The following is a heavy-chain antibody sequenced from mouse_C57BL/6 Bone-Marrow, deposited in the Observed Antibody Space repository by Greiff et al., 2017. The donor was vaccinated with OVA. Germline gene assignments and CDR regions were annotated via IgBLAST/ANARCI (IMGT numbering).Heavy chain of an antibody. CDR3: ARSLRGFAY. Sequence: EVQLQQSGPVLMKPGASVKMSCKASGYTFTDYYMNWVKQSHGKSLEWIGVINPYNGGTSYNQKFKGKATLTVDKSSSTAYMELNSLTSEDSAVYYCARSLRGFAYWGQGTLVTVSA. CDR2: INPYNGGT. CDR1: GYTFTDYY. J-gene: IGHJ3*01. V-gene: IGHV1-19*01.